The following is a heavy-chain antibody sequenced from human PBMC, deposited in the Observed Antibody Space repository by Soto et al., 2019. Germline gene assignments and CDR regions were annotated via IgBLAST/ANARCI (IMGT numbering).Heavy chain of an antibody. CDR3: ARRMTTVTTAHPYYYYMDV. J-gene: IGHJ6*03. CDR2: IYYSGST. D-gene: IGHD4-17*01. V-gene: IGHV4-59*01. Sequence: QVQLQESGPGLVKPSETLSLTCTVSGGSISSYYWSWIRQPPGKGLEWIGYIYYSGSTNYNPSLKSRLTISEDTSKNQFSLKLSSVTAANTALYYCARRMTTVTTAHPYYYYMDVWGKGTTVTVSS. CDR1: GGSISSYY.